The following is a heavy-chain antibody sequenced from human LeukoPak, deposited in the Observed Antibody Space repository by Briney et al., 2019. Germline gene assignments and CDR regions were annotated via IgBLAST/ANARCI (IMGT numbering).Heavy chain of an antibody. Sequence: GGSLRLSCAASGFTFSNAWMSWVRQAPGKGLEWVGRIKSKTDGGTTDYAAPVKGRFTISRDDSKNTLYLQMNSLKTEDTAVYYCTKGLYHGSNGAWGQGNLGNGSS. J-gene: IGHJ5*02. V-gene: IGHV3-15*01. CDR1: GFTFSNAW. CDR3: TKGLYHGSNGA. D-gene: IGHD3-22*01. CDR2: IKSKTDGGTT.